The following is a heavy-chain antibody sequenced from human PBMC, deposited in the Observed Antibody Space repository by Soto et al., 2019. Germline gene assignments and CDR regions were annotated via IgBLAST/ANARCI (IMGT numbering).Heavy chain of an antibody. V-gene: IGHV2-5*02. CDR1: GFSLSRSGVG. CDR2: IYWADDK. Sequence: QITLKESGPTLVKPTQTLTLTCTISGFSLSRSGVGVGWIRQPPGKAPEWLALIYWADDKRYCPSLNRRLTIPKHTSKDQVVLTMTNVSPVDTATYYCAHRSGYVRAFDIWGQGTMVTVSS. D-gene: IGHD5-12*01. J-gene: IGHJ3*02. CDR3: AHRSGYVRAFDI.